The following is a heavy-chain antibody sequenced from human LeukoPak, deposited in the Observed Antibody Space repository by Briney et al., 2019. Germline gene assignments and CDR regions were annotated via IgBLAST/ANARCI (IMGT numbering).Heavy chain of an antibody. D-gene: IGHD3/OR15-3a*01. CDR3: ARGYVWIEMGLGY. CDR2: INPNSGDT. J-gene: IGHJ4*02. V-gene: IGHV1-2*02. CDR1: GYTFTGYS. Sequence: GASVKVSCKASGYTFTGYSIYWVRQAPGQGLEWMGGINPNSGDTNFAQKFQGRVTMTGDTSISTAYMELSGLRSDDTAIYYCARGYVWIEMGLGYWGQGTLVTVSS.